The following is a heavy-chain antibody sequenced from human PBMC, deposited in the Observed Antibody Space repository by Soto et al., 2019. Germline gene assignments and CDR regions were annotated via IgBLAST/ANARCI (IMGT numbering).Heavy chain of an antibody. V-gene: IGHV4-30-4*01. CDR1: GASISSGDYY. CDR3: VRALGSRFMEWPRFDP. Sequence: QVQLQESGPGLVKPSQTLSLTCTVSGASISSGDYYWSWIHQPPGKGLEWIAYISYRGTTYYNPSLKSRVTMSVDTSKNQFSLKLNSVNAADTAVYYCVRALGSRFMEWPRFDPWGQGTLVTVSS. D-gene: IGHD3-3*01. J-gene: IGHJ5*02. CDR2: ISYRGTT.